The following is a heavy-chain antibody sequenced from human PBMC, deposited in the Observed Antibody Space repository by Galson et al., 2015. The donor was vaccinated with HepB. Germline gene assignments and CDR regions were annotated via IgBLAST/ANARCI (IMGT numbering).Heavy chain of an antibody. CDR3: ARDIGSSSGRGFDP. D-gene: IGHD6-6*01. V-gene: IGHV3-74*01. J-gene: IGHJ5*02. CDR1: GFTFSNYW. Sequence: SLRLSCAASGFTFSNYWMHWVRQAPGKGLVWVSRISSDGNATTYADSVKGRFTISRDKAKNTLYLQMNSLRGEDTAVYYCARDIGSSSGRGFDPWGQGTLVTVSS. CDR2: ISSDGNAT.